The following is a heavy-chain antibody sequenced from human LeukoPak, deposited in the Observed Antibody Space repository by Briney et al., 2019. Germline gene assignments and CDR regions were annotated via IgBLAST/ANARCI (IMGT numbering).Heavy chain of an antibody. CDR3: ARCTYYDFWSGSGSYYFDY. J-gene: IGHJ4*02. CDR2: IKQDGSEK. D-gene: IGHD3-3*01. Sequence: PGGSLRLSCAASGFTFSSYWMSWVRQAPGKGRGWVANIKQDGSEKYYVDSVKGRFNISQDNAKNSLYLQMNSLRAEDTAVYYCARCTYYDFWSGSGSYYFDYWDQGTLVTVSS. CDR1: GFTFSSYW. V-gene: IGHV3-7*01.